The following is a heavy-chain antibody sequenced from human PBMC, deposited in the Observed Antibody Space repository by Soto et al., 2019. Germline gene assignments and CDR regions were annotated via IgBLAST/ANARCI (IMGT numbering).Heavy chain of an antibody. CDR3: ARGTRYTYGYPLDY. Sequence: QVQLQQWGAGLLKPSETLSLTCAVYGGSFSGYYWSWIRQPPGKGLEWIGEINHGGDTSYNPSLKGRVSISEDTSKKQLSLRMSSVTAADPAVYYCARGTRYTYGYPLDYWGQGTLVTVSS. V-gene: IGHV4-34*01. D-gene: IGHD5-18*01. CDR2: INHGGDT. J-gene: IGHJ4*02. CDR1: GGSFSGYY.